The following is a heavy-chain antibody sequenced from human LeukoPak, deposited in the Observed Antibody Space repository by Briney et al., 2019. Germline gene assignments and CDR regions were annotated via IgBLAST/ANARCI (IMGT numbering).Heavy chain of an antibody. Sequence: GGSLRLSCAASGFTFSNFGMHWVRQAPGKGLEWVSLIYFDGSNTDYADSVKGRFTISRDNSKNTLYLQMNSLRAEDTAVYYCARDPRWAPNDSSGYFTYWGQGTLVTVSS. J-gene: IGHJ4*02. V-gene: IGHV3-30*02. CDR3: ARDPRWAPNDSSGYFTY. CDR2: IYFDGSNT. D-gene: IGHD3-22*01. CDR1: GFTFSNFG.